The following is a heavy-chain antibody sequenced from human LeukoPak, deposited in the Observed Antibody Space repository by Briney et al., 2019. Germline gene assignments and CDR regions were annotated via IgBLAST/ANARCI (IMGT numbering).Heavy chain of an antibody. Sequence: GGSLRLSCAASGFTFDDYTMHWVRQAPGKGLEWVSLISWDGGSTYYADSVKGRFTISRDNSKNSLYLQMNSLRTEDTALYYCAKAPLQSSGYYLYFDYWGQGTLVTVSS. CDR2: ISWDGGST. D-gene: IGHD3-22*01. CDR3: AKAPLQSSGYYLYFDY. V-gene: IGHV3-43*01. CDR1: GFTFDDYT. J-gene: IGHJ4*02.